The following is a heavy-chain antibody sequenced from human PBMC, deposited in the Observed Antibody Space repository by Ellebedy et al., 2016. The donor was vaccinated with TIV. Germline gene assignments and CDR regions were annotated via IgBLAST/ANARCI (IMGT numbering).Heavy chain of an antibody. V-gene: IGHV3-11*04. CDR3: AKEWSVIAAVIENYFDF. D-gene: IGHD6-13*01. J-gene: IGHJ4*02. CDR2: IRGGI. Sequence: GGSLRLSXAVSEFTLSDYYMSWMRQAPGKGLEWVSYIRGGIHYADSVKGRFTISRDNAKNSLYLQMNSLRAEDTAVYYCAKEWSVIAAVIENYFDFWGQGTLVTVSS. CDR1: EFTLSDYY.